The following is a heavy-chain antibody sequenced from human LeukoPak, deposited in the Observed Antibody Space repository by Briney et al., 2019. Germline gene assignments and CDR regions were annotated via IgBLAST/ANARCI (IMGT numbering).Heavy chain of an antibody. CDR1: GYTFTSYG. V-gene: IGHV1-2*02. CDR3: ARDHSAYPTHQDY. J-gene: IGHJ4*02. D-gene: IGHD5-12*01. CDR2: INPNSGAT. Sequence: ASVKVSCKASGYTFTSYGISWVRQAPGQGLEWMGWINPNSGATNYAQRFQGRVTTTRDTSISTAYMELSRLTSDDTAIYYCARDHSAYPTHQDYWGQGTLVTVSS.